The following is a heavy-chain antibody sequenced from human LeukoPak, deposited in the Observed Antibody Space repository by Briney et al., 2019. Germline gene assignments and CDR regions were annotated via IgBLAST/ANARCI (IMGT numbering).Heavy chain of an antibody. J-gene: IGHJ4*01. CDR2: IYHSGNT. CDR1: GGSISSSNG. V-gene: IGHV4-4*02. D-gene: IGHD3-22*01. Sequence: PSETLSLTCALSGGSISSSNGWSSVRQPPGTGLEWIGDIYHSGNTNYNPSLKSRVTISVDKSKSLFSLQLSSVTAADTAVYYCAREYRDGGFYYGYYFDYWGPGILVSVSS. CDR3: AREYRDGGFYYGYYFDY.